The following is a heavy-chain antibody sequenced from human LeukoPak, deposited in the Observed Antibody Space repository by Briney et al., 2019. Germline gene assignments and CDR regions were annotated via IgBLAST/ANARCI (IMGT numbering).Heavy chain of an antibody. CDR3: ARQYGTFPGAFDI. D-gene: IGHD2/OR15-2a*01. CDR1: GYSFTSYW. J-gene: IGHJ3*02. Sequence: GESLKISCKGSGYSFTSYWIGWVRQMPGKGLEWMGIIYPGDSDIRCSPSFQGQVTISADKSINTAYLQWSSLKASDTAMYYCARQYGTFPGAFDIWGQGTMVTVSS. V-gene: IGHV5-51*01. CDR2: IYPGDSDI.